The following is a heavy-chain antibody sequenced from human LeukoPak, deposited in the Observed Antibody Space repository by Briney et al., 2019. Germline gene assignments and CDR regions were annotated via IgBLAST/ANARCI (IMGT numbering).Heavy chain of an antibody. CDR1: GFSSSAYA. CDR3: ARSYDSSGYYHFDY. V-gene: IGHV3-30-3*01. CDR2: ISYDGSNK. Sequence: RGSLRLSCVASGFSSSAYAMHWVRQAPGKGLEWVAVISYDGSNKYFADSVKGRFTVSRGNSRNTLYLQMNSLRAEDTAVYYCARSYDSSGYYHFDYWGQGTLVTVCS. J-gene: IGHJ4*02. D-gene: IGHD3-22*01.